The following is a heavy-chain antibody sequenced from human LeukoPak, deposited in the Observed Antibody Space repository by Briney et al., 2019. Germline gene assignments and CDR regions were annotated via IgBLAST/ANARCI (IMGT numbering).Heavy chain of an antibody. CDR1: GFTFSSYA. D-gene: IGHD2-2*01. J-gene: IGHJ5*02. CDR2: ISYDGSNK. Sequence: GRSLRLSCAASGFTFSSYAMHWVHQAPGKGLEWVAVISYDGSNKYYADSVKGRFTISRDNSKNTLYLQMNSLRAEDTAVYYCARDLGCSSTSCYGNWFDPWGQGTLVTVSS. CDR3: ARDLGCSSTSCYGNWFDP. V-gene: IGHV3-30*04.